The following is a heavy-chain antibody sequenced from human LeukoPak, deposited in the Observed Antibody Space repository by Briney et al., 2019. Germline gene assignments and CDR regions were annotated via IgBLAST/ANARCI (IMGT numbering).Heavy chain of an antibody. D-gene: IGHD6-19*01. J-gene: IGHJ4*02. Sequence: GESLKISCQGSGYSSTSYWIGWVRQMPGKGLEWMGIIYPGDSDTRYSPSFQGQVTISADKSISTAYLQWSSLKASDTAMHYCARFSRLDSSGWTYYFDYWGQGTLVTVSS. CDR1: GYSSTSYW. CDR2: IYPGDSDT. V-gene: IGHV5-51*01. CDR3: ARFSRLDSSGWTYYFDY.